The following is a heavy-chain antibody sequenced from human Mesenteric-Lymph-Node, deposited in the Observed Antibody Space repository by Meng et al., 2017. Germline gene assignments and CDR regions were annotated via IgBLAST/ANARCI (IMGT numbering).Heavy chain of an antibody. D-gene: IGHD3-22*01. V-gene: IGHV3-21*01. Sequence: GESLKISCAASQFTFSNYNMKWVRQAPGKGLEWVSSISSSSYIYYADSVKGRFTISRDNAKNSLYLQMNSLRAEDTAVYYCARHFYSSGYYYDDYWGQGTLVTVSS. CDR3: ARHFYSSGYYYDDY. J-gene: IGHJ4*02. CDR1: QFTFSNYN. CDR2: ISSSSYI.